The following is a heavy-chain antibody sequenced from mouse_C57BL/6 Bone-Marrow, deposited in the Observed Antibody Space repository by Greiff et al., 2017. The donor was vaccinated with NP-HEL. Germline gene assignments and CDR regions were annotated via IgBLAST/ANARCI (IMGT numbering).Heavy chain of an antibody. CDR2: INPGSGGT. CDR3: ARSPYYYGSRYDYFDY. CDR1: GYAFTNYL. D-gene: IGHD1-1*01. Sequence: QVQLQQSGAELVRPGTSVKVSCKASGYAFTNYLIEWVKQRPGQGLEWIGVINPGSGGTNYNEKFKGKATLTADKSSSTAYMQLSSLTSEDAAVYFCARSPYYYGSRYDYFDYWGQGTTLTVSS. J-gene: IGHJ2*01. V-gene: IGHV1-54*01.